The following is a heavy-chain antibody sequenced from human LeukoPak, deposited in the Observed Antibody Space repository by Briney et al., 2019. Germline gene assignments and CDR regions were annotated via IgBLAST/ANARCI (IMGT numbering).Heavy chain of an antibody. CDR3: ASTCYDFWSGYSPNAFDI. Sequence: GASVKVSCKASGYTFSNYDINWVRQATGQGLEWMGWMNTNSGNTGYAQKFQGRVTIMRKKSINTDYMDVRRLGSEDTAVYYCASTCYDFWSGYSPNAFDIWGQGTMVTVSS. CDR2: MNTNSGNT. V-gene: IGHV1-8*03. CDR1: GYTFSNYD. D-gene: IGHD3-3*01. J-gene: IGHJ3*02.